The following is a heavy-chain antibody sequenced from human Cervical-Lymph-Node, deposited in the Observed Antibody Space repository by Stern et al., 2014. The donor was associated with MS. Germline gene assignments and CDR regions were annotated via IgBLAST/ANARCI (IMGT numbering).Heavy chain of an antibody. J-gene: IGHJ4*02. Sequence: QLVQSGAEVRKPGASVTVSCKASGYNFAGYALHWVRQAPGQRLEWMVWINPGNGHTRNSEKFDGRVTITTDPSVNTIYMTLSGLRSEDTAVYYCARSRTSVAMTSFAYWGQGTLATVSS. CDR1: GYNFAGYA. CDR2: INPGNGHT. V-gene: IGHV1-3*01. D-gene: IGHD5-12*01. CDR3: ARSRTSVAMTSFAY.